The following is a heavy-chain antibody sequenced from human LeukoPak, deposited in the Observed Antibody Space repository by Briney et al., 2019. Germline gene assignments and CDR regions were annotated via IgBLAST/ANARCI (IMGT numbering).Heavy chain of an antibody. CDR2: IYTSGGT. Sequence: SETLSLTCTVSGGSISSYYWSWIRQPAGKGLEWIGRIYTSGGTNYNPSLKSRVTMSVDTSKNQFSLKLSSVTAADTAVYYCARDIVVVPAENYYGMDVWGQGTTVTVSS. CDR3: ARDIVVVPAENYYGMDV. CDR1: GGSISSYY. D-gene: IGHD2-2*01. J-gene: IGHJ6*02. V-gene: IGHV4-4*07.